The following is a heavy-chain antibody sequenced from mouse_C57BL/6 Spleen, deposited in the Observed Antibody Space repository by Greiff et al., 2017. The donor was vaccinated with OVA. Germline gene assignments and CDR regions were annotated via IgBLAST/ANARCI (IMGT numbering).Heavy chain of an antibody. Sequence: EVQLQQSGPELVKPGASVKISCKASGYTFTDYYMNWVKQSHGKSLEWIGDINPNNGGTSYNQKFKGKATLTVDKSSSTAYMELRSLTSEDSAVYYCARSWDVLFDYWGQGTTLTVSS. J-gene: IGHJ2*01. D-gene: IGHD4-1*01. V-gene: IGHV1-26*01. CDR3: ARSWDVLFDY. CDR1: GYTFTDYY. CDR2: INPNNGGT.